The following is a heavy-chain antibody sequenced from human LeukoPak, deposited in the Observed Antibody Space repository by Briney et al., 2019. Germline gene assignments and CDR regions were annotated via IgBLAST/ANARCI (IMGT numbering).Heavy chain of an antibody. V-gene: IGHV3-23*01. CDR2: GSGTGSST. D-gene: IGHD3-22*01. CDR3: AKDLYYDSSGYYWS. J-gene: IGHJ4*02. CDR1: GLTFVIFA. Sequence: GGPVRLLCAACGLTFVIFAMRGLRKAPEEARVGVSDGSGTGSSTYYADSVKGRFTISRDNSKNTLYLQMNSLRAEDTAVYYCAKDLYYDSSGYYWSWGQGTLVTVSS.